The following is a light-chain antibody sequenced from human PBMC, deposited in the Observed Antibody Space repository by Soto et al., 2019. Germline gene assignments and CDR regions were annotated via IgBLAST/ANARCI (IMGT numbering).Light chain of an antibody. CDR1: TGAVTSGYY. Sequence: QTVVTQEPSLTVSPGGTVTLTCASSTGAVTSGYYPNWFQQRPGQPPRALIYSTTYKHPWTPARVSGSLVGGKAALTLSGAQPEDEAEYYCLLFYGDGVVFGGGTKLTVL. V-gene: IGLV7-43*01. CDR3: LLFYGDGVV. CDR2: STT. J-gene: IGLJ2*01.